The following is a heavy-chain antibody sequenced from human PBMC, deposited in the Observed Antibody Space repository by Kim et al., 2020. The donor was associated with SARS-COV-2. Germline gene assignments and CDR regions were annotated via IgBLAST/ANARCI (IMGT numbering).Heavy chain of an antibody. D-gene: IGHD3-3*01. CDR1: GFTFSSYG. CDR2: ISYDGSNK. V-gene: IGHV3-30*18. CDR3: AKDLLIWRSTFEWGMDV. J-gene: IGHJ6*02. Sequence: GGSLRLSCAASGFTFSSYGMHWVRQAPGKGLEWVAVISYDGSNKYYADSVKGRFTISRDNSKNTLYLQMNSLRAEDTAVYYCAKDLLIWRSTFEWGMDVWGQGTTVTVSS.